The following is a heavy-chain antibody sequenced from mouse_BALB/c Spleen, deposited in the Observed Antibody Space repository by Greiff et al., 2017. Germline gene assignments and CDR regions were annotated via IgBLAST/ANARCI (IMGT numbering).Heavy chain of an antibody. Sequence: VHVKQSGPELVKPGASVKMSCKASGYTFTSYVMHWVKQKPGQGLEWIGYINPYNDGTKYNEKFKGKATLTSDKSSSTAYMELSSLTSEDSAVYYCARNYYGSSSYWYFDVWGAGTTVTVSS. J-gene: IGHJ1*01. CDR2: INPYNDGT. D-gene: IGHD1-1*01. CDR3: ARNYYGSSSYWYFDV. CDR1: GYTFTSYV. V-gene: IGHV1-14*01.